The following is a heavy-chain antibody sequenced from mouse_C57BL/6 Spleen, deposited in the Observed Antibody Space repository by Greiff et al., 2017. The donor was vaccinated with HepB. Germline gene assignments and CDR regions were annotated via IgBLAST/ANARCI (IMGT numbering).Heavy chain of an antibody. D-gene: IGHD2-5*01. CDR2: ISSGSSTI. CDR1: GFTFSDYG. Sequence: QGVESGGGLVKPGGSLKLSCAASGFTFSDYGMHWVRQAPEKGLEWVAYISSGSSTIYYADTVKGRFTISRDNAKNTLFLQMTSLRSEDTAMYYCARSYYSNYYAMDYWGQGTSVTVSS. CDR3: ARSYYSNYYAMDY. J-gene: IGHJ4*01. V-gene: IGHV5-17*01.